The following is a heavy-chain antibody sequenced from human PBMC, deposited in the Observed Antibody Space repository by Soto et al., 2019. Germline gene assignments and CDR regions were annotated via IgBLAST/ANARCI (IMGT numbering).Heavy chain of an antibody. D-gene: IGHD6-19*01. CDR2: IYYSGST. V-gene: IGHV4-59*02. J-gene: IGHJ4*02. CDR1: GGSVSGYY. Sequence: QVQLQESGPGLVKPSETLSLTCTVSGGSVSGYYWSWIRQPPGKGLEWIGYIYYSGSTNYNPSRKSRVTISVDTSKSQFSLKLSSVTAADTAVYYCARGRQWLDDWGQGTLVTVSS. CDR3: ARGRQWLDD.